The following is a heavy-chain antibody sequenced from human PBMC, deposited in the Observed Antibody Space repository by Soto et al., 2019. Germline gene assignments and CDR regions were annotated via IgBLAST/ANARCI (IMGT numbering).Heavy chain of an antibody. CDR1: GFPFSSYW. CDR2: INSDGSST. CDR3: ARGKYYYYYGMDV. V-gene: IGHV3-74*01. Sequence: PGGSLRLSCAASGFPFSSYWMHWVRQAPGKGLVWVSRINSDGSSTSYADSVKGRFTISRDNAKNTLYLQMNSLRAEDTAVYYCARGKYYYYYGMDVWGQGTTVTVSS. J-gene: IGHJ6*02. D-gene: IGHD6-6*01.